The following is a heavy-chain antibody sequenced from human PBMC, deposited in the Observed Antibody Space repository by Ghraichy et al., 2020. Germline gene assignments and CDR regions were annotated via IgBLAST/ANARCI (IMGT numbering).Heavy chain of an antibody. CDR2: ITGSSITI. CDR1: GFSFSDYS. D-gene: IGHD2-2*01. J-gene: IGHJ6*01. Sequence: SCEGSGFSFSDYSMIWVRLTPRKALEWVSYITGSSITIFYTDSVKGRFTISRDNAKNSLYLQMNSLRAEDTAVYYCARRLVVPGASGWGYGMDVWGQGTTVTVSS. CDR3: ARRLVVPGASGWGYGMDV. V-gene: IGHV3-48*01.